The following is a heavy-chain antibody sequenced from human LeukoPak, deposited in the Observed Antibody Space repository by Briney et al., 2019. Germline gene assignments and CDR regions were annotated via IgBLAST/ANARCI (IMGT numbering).Heavy chain of an antibody. Sequence: KPSETLSLTCTVSGGSISSGDYYWSWIRQPPGKGLEWIGYIYYSGSTNYNPSLKSRVTISVDTSKNQFSLKLSSVTAADTAVYYCARHRSSSWYTFDPWGQGTLVTVSS. CDR1: GGSISSGDYY. V-gene: IGHV4-61*08. CDR2: IYYSGST. D-gene: IGHD6-13*01. J-gene: IGHJ5*02. CDR3: ARHRSSSWYTFDP.